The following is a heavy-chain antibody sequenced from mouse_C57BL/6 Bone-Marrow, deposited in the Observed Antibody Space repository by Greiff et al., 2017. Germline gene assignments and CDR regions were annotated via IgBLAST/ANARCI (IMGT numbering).Heavy chain of an antibody. D-gene: IGHD3-2*02. CDR3: ARRDSSGYWFAY. J-gene: IGHJ3*01. V-gene: IGHV1-52*01. Sequence: VQLQQPGAELVRPGSSVKLSCKASRYTFTSYWMHWVKQRPIQGLEWIGNIDPSDSETHYNQKFKDKATLTVDKSSSTAYMQLSSLTSEDSAVYYCARRDSSGYWFAYWGQGTLVTVSA. CDR2: IDPSDSET. CDR1: RYTFTSYW.